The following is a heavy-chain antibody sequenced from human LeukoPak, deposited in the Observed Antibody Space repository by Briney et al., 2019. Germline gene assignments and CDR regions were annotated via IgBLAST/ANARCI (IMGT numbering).Heavy chain of an antibody. D-gene: IGHD4-17*01. CDR3: AKALRSEYYYYYMDV. CDR2: ISGSGGST. V-gene: IGHV3-23*01. CDR1: GFTFSSYA. J-gene: IGHJ6*03. Sequence: GGSLRLSCAASGFTFSSYAMSWVRQAPGKGLEWVSAISGSGGSTYYADSVKGRFTISRDNSKNTLYLQMNSLRAEDTAVYYCAKALRSEYYYYYMDVWGKGTTVTVSS.